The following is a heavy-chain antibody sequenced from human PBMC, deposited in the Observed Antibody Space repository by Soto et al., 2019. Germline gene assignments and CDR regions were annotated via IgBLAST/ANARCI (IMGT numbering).Heavy chain of an antibody. CDR2: ITSGESK. D-gene: IGHD3-22*01. Sequence: GGSLRLSCGASGFSFSTFAMTWVRQAPGKGLEWVSSITSGESKYYADSEKGRFTISRDNSKNTLFLQMSSLRAEDTAVYYCAKDRYPLNYYDSSGYYPHDAFDIWGQGTMVTVSS. J-gene: IGHJ3*02. CDR3: AKDRYPLNYYDSSGYYPHDAFDI. CDR1: GFSFSTFA. V-gene: IGHV3-23*01.